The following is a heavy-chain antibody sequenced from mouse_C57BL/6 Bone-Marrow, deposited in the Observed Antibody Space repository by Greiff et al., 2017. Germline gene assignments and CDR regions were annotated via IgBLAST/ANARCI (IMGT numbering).Heavy chain of an antibody. D-gene: IGHD1-1*01. CDR2: INYDGSST. Sequence: EVKVVESEGGLVQPGSSMKLSCTASGFTFSDYYMAWVRQVPEKGLEWVANINYDGSSTYYLDSLKSRFIISRDNAKNILYLQMSSLKSEDTATYYCARDHYYGSSYAPYWYFDVWGTGTTVTVSS. V-gene: IGHV5-16*01. CDR3: ARDHYYGSSYAPYWYFDV. J-gene: IGHJ1*03. CDR1: GFTFSDYY.